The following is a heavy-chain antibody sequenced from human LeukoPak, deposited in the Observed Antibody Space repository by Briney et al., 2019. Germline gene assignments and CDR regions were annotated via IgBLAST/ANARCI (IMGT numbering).Heavy chain of an antibody. CDR2: ISYDGST. Sequence: SETLSLTCAVSAYSITRGFSWGWIRQPPGKGLEWIAAISYDGSTDYKSTLQSRLTISRDTSKNEFSLRLTSVTATDTAVYYCVREGAVPGIDPWGQGTLVTVSS. D-gene: IGHD3-16*01. V-gene: IGHV4-38-2*02. CDR1: AYSITRGFS. CDR3: VREGAVPGIDP. J-gene: IGHJ5*02.